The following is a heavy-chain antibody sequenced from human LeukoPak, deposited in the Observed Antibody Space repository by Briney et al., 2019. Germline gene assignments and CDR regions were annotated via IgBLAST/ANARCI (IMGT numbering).Heavy chain of an antibody. D-gene: IGHD3-10*01. CDR2: IYYGGST. CDR3: ARHIESGTNDAFDI. V-gene: IGHV4-59*08. Sequence: SETLSLTCTVSGVSISGYYWSWIRQPPGKGLEWIGYIYYGGSTKYNPSLNSRVTISVDTSKNQFSLNLSSVAAADTAVYYCARHIESGTNDAFDIWGQGTMVTVSS. J-gene: IGHJ3*02. CDR1: GVSISGYY.